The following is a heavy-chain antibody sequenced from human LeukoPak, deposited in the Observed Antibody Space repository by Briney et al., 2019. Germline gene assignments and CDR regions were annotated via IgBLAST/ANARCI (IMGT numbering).Heavy chain of an antibody. CDR1: GFTFSSYW. J-gene: IGHJ4*02. CDR3: AKDPSSVWYYFDY. V-gene: IGHV3-74*01. CDR2: INGDGRNI. D-gene: IGHD6-19*01. Sequence: PGGSLRLSCVASGFTFSSYWMHWVRQDPRKGLVWVSRINGDGRNINYADSVRGRFTISRDNAKNSLYLQMNSLRAEDTAVYYCAKDPSSVWYYFDYWGQGTLVTVSS.